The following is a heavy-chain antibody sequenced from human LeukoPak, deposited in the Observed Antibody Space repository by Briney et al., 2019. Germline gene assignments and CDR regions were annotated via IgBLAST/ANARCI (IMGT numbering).Heavy chain of an antibody. CDR2: ISGSGGST. V-gene: IGHV3-23*01. CDR1: GFTFSSYA. CDR3: AKDPYYYGSGSYFDY. Sequence: HPGGSLRLSCAASGFTFSSYAMSWVRQVPGKGLEWVSAISGSGGSTYYADSVKGRFTISRDNSKNTLYLQMNSLRAEDTAVYYCAKDPYYYGSGSYFDYWGQGTLVTVSS. J-gene: IGHJ4*02. D-gene: IGHD3-10*01.